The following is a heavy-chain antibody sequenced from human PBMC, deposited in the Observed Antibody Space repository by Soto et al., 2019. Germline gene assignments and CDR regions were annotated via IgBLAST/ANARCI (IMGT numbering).Heavy chain of an antibody. J-gene: IGHJ5*02. V-gene: IGHV3-23*01. CDR1: GFPFSDHA. Sequence: GGSLRLSCAASGFPFSDHAMHWVRQTPGKGLEWVSAITGRGDSTYYADSVKGRFTISRDNSKSTLYLQMMSLRAEDTAVYYCAKDLYVQPPSGWFDPWGQGTLVTVSS. CDR2: ITGRGDST. CDR3: AKDLYVQPPSGWFDP. D-gene: IGHD1-26*01.